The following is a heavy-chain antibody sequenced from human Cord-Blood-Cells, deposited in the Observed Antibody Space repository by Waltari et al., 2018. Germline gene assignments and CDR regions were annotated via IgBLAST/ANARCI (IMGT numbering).Heavy chain of an antibody. CDR1: GYTFTGSY. V-gene: IGHV1-2*06. CDR2: INPNSGDT. D-gene: IGHD2-2*01. Sequence: QVQLVQSGAEVKKPGASVKVSCKASGYTFTGSYMHWVRQAPGQGLEWMGRINPNSGDTNYAQKFQGRVTMTRDTSISTAYMELSRLRSDDTAVYYCARDFCSSTSCYDYWGQGTLVTVSS. CDR3: ARDFCSSTSCYDY. J-gene: IGHJ4*02.